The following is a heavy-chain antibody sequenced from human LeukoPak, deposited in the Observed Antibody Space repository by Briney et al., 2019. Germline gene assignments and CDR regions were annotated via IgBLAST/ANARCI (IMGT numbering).Heavy chain of an antibody. J-gene: IGHJ4*02. CDR2: IYSGGNT. CDR1: GFTFSSYE. CDR3: ARRAGEYSHPYDY. V-gene: IGHV3-53*01. Sequence: GGSLRLSCAASGFTFSSYEMNWVRQAPGKGLEWVSFIYSGGNTHYSDSVKGRYTISRDNSKNTLYLQMNSLRADDTAVYYCARRAGEYSHPYDYWGQGTLVTVSS. D-gene: IGHD4-17*01.